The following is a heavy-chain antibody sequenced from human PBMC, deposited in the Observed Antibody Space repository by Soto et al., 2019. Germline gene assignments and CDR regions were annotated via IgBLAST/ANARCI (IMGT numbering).Heavy chain of an antibody. J-gene: IGHJ6*02. CDR3: ARIVVVPAAENYHYYGMDV. Sequence: GESLKISCKGSGYSFTSYWISWVRQMPGKGLEWMGRIDPSDSYTNYSPSFQGHATISADKSISTAYLQWSSLKASDTAMYYCARIVVVPAAENYHYYGMDVWGQGTTVTVSS. D-gene: IGHD2-2*01. CDR1: GYSFTSYW. V-gene: IGHV5-10-1*01. CDR2: IDPSDSYT.